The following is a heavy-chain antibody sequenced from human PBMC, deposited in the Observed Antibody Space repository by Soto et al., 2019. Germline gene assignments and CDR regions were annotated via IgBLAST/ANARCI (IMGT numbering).Heavy chain of an antibody. CDR2: ISDGGDLT. Sequence: VQLLESGGGLAQPGGSLRLSCAASGFAFTGHPMSWVRQAPEKGLEWVAGISDGGDLTYNADSVKGWFTISSDNSRNTLYLQMNSLRAEDTAVYYCARRVIGSSRAFDIWGQGTMVTVSS. J-gene: IGHJ3*02. CDR1: GFAFTGHP. V-gene: IGHV3-23*01. CDR3: ARRVIGSSRAFDI. D-gene: IGHD3-10*01.